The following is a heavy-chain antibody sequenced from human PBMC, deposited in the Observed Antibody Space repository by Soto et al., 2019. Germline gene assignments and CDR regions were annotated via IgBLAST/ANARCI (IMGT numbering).Heavy chain of an antibody. Sequence: SETLSLPCTVSKGSMDGGDHYWSWIRQSPEGGLEWIGHFYHSGSTYYNPSLRSRASISNDLSKNQFFLELSSVTGADTAVYFCARIYWLRDSSGYHHPFDYWGLGTLVTVSS. D-gene: IGHD3-22*01. CDR3: ARIYWLRDSSGYHHPFDY. V-gene: IGHV4-30-4*01. CDR1: KGSMDGGDHY. CDR2: FYHSGST. J-gene: IGHJ4*02.